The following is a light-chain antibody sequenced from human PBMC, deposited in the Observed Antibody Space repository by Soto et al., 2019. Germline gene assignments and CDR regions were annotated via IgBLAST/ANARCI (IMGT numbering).Light chain of an antibody. Sequence: EIALTQSPGTLSLSPGERATLSCRASQSVSSNYLAWYQQTPGQAPRLLIYGASSRATGIPDRFSGSGSGTDFTLPISRLEPEDFGVYYCQQYGSSRLSFGGGTKVDIK. CDR2: GAS. J-gene: IGKJ4*01. CDR3: QQYGSSRLS. CDR1: QSVSSNY. V-gene: IGKV3-20*01.